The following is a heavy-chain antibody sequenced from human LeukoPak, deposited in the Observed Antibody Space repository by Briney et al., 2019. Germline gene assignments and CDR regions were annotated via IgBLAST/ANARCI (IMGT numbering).Heavy chain of an antibody. J-gene: IGHJ6*02. V-gene: IGHV3-66*01. CDR1: GFTFSSYA. CDR3: ARDLASYYDSSASGGPALYGMDV. Sequence: PGGSLRLSCAASGFTFSSYAMSWVRQAPGKGLEWVSVIYSGGSTYYADSVKGRFTISRDNSKNTLYLQMNSLRAEDTAVYYCARDLASYYDSSASGGPALYGMDVWGQGTTVTVSS. CDR2: IYSGGST. D-gene: IGHD3-22*01.